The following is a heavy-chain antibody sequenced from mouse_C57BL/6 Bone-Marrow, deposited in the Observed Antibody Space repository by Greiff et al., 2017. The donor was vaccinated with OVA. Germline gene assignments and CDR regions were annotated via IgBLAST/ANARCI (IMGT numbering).Heavy chain of an antibody. CDR3: ARRGTAQATIDY. D-gene: IGHD3-2*02. CDR1: GYTFTSSG. Sequence: QVQLKESGAELARPGASVPLSCKASGYTFTSSGISWVKQRTGQGLEWIGEIYPRSGNTYYNEKFKGKATLTADKSSSTAYMELRSLTSEDSAVYFCARRGTAQATIDYWGQGTTLTVSS. CDR2: IYPRSGNT. J-gene: IGHJ2*01. V-gene: IGHV1-81*01.